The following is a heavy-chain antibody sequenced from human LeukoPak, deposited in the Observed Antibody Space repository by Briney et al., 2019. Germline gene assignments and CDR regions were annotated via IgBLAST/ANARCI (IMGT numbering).Heavy chain of an antibody. D-gene: IGHD1-26*01. V-gene: IGHV3-7*01. Sequence: PGGSLRLSCAASGLTFSSYWMSWVRQAPGKGLEWVANIKQDGSEKYYVDSVKGRFTISRDNAKNSLYLQMNSLRAEDTAVYYCARDLSSVGATEIDYWGQGTLVTVSS. CDR1: GLTFSSYW. CDR2: IKQDGSEK. CDR3: ARDLSSVGATEIDY. J-gene: IGHJ4*02.